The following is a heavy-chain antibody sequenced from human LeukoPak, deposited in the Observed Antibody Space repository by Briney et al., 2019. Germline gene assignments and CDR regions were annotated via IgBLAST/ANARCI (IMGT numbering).Heavy chain of an antibody. J-gene: IGHJ6*03. Sequence: SETLSLTPTVPGDSNSRYYSRCIPDPPGRGLESSGYFYTWGSTNYHLTLKGRVTISVDTSKNQFSLKLSYVTATDTAVYYCARFCSTSWDYYYMDVWGKGTTVTVSS. CDR1: GDSNSRYY. CDR2: FYTWGST. D-gene: IGHD2-2*01. CDR3: ARFCSTSWDYYYMDV. V-gene: IGHV4-4*09.